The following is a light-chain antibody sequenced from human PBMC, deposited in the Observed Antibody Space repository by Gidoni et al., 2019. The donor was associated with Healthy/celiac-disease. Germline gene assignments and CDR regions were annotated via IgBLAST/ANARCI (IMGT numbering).Light chain of an antibody. CDR3: SSYTSSSTLRV. Sequence: QSALTQPASVSGSPGQSITISCTGTSSDVGGYNYVSWYQQHPGKAPKLMIYAVRNRPSGVSNRFSGSKSGNTASLTISGLQAEDEADYYCSSYTSSSTLRVFGGGTKLTVL. CDR1: SSDVGGYNY. V-gene: IGLV2-14*01. CDR2: AVR. J-gene: IGLJ2*01.